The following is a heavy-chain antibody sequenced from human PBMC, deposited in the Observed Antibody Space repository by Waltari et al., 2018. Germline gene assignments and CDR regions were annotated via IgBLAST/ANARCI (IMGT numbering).Heavy chain of an antibody. CDR3: ATSLWYCSSTSCRDY. D-gene: IGHD2-2*01. CDR2: FDPEDGET. V-gene: IGHV1-24*01. Sequence: QVQLVQSGAEVKKPGASVQVSCKVSGYTLTDLSMHWVRPAPGKGLEWMGGFDPEDGETIYAQKFQGRVTMTEDTSTDTAYMELSSLRSEDTAVYYCATSLWYCSSTSCRDYWGQGTLVTVSS. CDR1: GYTLTDLS. J-gene: IGHJ4*02.